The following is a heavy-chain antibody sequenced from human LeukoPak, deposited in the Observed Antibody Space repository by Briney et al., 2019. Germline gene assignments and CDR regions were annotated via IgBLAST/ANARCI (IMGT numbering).Heavy chain of an antibody. V-gene: IGHV1-69*05. D-gene: IGHD1-26*01. Sequence: ASVKVSCKASGGTFSSYAISWVRQAPGQGLEWMGGIIPIFGTANYAQKFQGRVTMTRDTSINTAYMELSRLRSDDTAVYYCATLEELLNYWGQGTLVTVSS. J-gene: IGHJ4*02. CDR3: ATLEELLNY. CDR2: IIPIFGTA. CDR1: GGTFSSYA.